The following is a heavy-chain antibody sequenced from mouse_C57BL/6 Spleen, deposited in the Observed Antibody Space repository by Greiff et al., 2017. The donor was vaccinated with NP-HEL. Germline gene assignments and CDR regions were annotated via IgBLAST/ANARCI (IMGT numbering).Heavy chain of an antibody. CDR3: AKPYGTTVVADWYFDV. J-gene: IGHJ1*03. CDR2: ISSGGSYT. D-gene: IGHD1-1*01. CDR1: GFTFSSYG. Sequence: EVMLVESGGDLVKPGGSLKLSCAASGFTFSSYGMSWVRQTPDKRLEWVATISSGGSYTYYPDSVKGRFTISRDNAKNTLYLQMSSLKSEDTAMYYCAKPYGTTVVADWYFDVWGTGTTVTVSS. V-gene: IGHV5-6*02.